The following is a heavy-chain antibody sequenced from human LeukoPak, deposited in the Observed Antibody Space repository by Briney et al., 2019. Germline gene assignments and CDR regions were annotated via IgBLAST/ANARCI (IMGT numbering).Heavy chain of an antibody. V-gene: IGHV4-34*01. CDR3: TRGDPKYYFDY. Sequence: SETLSLTCAVYGGSFSGYYWSWIRQPPGKGLEWIGEINHSGSTNYNPSLKRRFTISVDTSKNQFSLKLSSVTAADTAVYYWTRGDPKYYFDYWGQGTLVTVSS. J-gene: IGHJ4*02. CDR2: INHSGST. CDR1: GGSFSGYY.